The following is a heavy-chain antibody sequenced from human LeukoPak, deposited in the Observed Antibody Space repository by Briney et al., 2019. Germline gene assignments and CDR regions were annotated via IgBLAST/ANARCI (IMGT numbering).Heavy chain of an antibody. Sequence: GGSLRLSCAGSGFTVSSNYMSWVRQAPGKGLEWVSVIYSGGSTYYADSVKGRFTISRDNPKNLLFLQINSLRVEDTAVYYCARETPRRGETRYGYRRGQGTVVTVSS. CDR1: GFTVSSNY. CDR2: IYSGGST. CDR3: ARETPRRGETRYGYR. J-gene: IGHJ4*02. V-gene: IGHV3-66*01. D-gene: IGHD5-24*01.